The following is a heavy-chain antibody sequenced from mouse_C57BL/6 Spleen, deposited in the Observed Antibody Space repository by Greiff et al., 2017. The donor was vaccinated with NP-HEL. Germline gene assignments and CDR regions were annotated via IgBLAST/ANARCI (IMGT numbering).Heavy chain of an antibody. D-gene: IGHD1-1*02. CDR2: IDPSDSYT. V-gene: IGHV1-69*01. Sequence: VQLQQPGAELVMPGASVKLSCKASGYTFTSYWMPWVKQRPGQGLEWIGEIDPSDSYTNYNQKFKGKSTLTVDKSSSTAYMQLSSLTSEDSAVYYCARRGRWGFDYWGQGTTLTVSS. CDR1: GYTFTSYW. J-gene: IGHJ2*01. CDR3: ARRGRWGFDY.